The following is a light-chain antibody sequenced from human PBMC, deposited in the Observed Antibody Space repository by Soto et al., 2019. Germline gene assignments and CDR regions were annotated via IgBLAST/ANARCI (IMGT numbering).Light chain of an antibody. CDR3: QQYYSYPPT. J-gene: IGKJ1*01. CDR1: QGISSY. V-gene: IGKV1-8*01. Sequence: AIRMTQSPSSFSASTGDRVTITCRASQGISSYLAWYQQKPGKAPKLLIYAASTLQSGVPSRFGGSGSGTDSTLTISCLQSEDFATYYCQQYYSYPPTFGQGTKVEIK. CDR2: AAS.